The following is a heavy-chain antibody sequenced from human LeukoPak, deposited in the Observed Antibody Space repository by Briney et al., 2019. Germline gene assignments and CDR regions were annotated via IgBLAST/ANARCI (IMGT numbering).Heavy chain of an antibody. Sequence: PSGTLSLTCAVSGGSISSSNWWSWVRQPPGKGLEWIGEIYHSGSTNYNPSLKSRVTISVDKFKNQFSLKLSSVTAADTAVYYCARDIRVVRGVIHIQRWFDPWGQGTLVTVSS. CDR3: ARDIRVVRGVIHIQRWFDP. CDR2: IYHSGST. D-gene: IGHD3-10*01. CDR1: GGSISSSNW. J-gene: IGHJ5*02. V-gene: IGHV4-4*02.